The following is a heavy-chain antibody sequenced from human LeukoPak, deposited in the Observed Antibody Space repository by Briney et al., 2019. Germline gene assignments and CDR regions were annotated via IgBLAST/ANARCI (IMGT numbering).Heavy chain of an antibody. CDR3: ARDYAGSPDY. J-gene: IGHJ4*02. Sequence: GGSLRLSCTASGFTFSTYWINWVRQSPGKGLVWVALINGDGSTTTHADSVKGRYTISRDNAKNTAYLQMNSLRDEDTAVYHCARDYAGSPDYWGQATLVTVSA. V-gene: IGHV3-74*03. D-gene: IGHD3-10*01. CDR1: GFTFSTYW. CDR2: INGDGSTT.